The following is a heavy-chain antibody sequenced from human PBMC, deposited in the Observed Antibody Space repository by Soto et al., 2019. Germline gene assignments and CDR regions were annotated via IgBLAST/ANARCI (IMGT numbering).Heavy chain of an antibody. V-gene: IGHV1-69*08. CDR3: VRDSPIGSTYSGYDGIDY. D-gene: IGHD5-12*01. CDR1: GGTFSNDI. Sequence: VQQVQSGAEVKKPGSSVKVSCKASGGTFSNDIITWVRQAPGQGLEWMGRIIPLLDITNYAQKFQGRVTITADKSTSTAYMELNSLRSEDTAVYYCVRDSPIGSTYSGYDGIDYWGQGTLVTVSS. J-gene: IGHJ4*02. CDR2: IIPLLDIT.